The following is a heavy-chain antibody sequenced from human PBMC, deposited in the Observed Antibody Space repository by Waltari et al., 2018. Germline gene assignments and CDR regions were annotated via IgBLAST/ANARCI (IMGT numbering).Heavy chain of an antibody. D-gene: IGHD5-12*01. Sequence: QVQLVQSGAEVKKPGSSVKVSCKASGGPFSSYAISWVRQAPGQGLEWMGRSRPSIGTANYSQKFQGRVTMTAEKATSTAYMELSSLRSEDTAVYDCARAGGYRGYDDHWGQGTLVTVSS. CDR2: SRPSIGTA. CDR1: GGPFSSYA. CDR3: ARAGGYRGYDDH. J-gene: IGHJ4*02. V-gene: IGHV1-69*08.